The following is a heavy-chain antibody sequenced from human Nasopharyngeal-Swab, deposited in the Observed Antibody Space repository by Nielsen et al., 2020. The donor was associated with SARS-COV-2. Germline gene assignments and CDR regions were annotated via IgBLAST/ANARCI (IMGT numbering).Heavy chain of an antibody. J-gene: IGHJ4*02. CDR3: ARDSDTNSQYSQFDY. CDR2: IWYDGIKK. V-gene: IGHV3-33*01. D-gene: IGHD2-15*01. Sequence: GESLKISCVASGFSFRDYGMHWVRQTPGKGLGWVAVIWYDGIKKYYGDSVKGRFTISRDISMNTLYLQMSSLRVEDTAVYYCARDSDTNSQYSQFDYWGQGTQVTVSS. CDR1: GFSFRDYG.